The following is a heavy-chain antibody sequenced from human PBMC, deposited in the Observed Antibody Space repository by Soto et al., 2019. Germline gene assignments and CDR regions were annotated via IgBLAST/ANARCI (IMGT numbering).Heavy chain of an antibody. CDR1: GFTFSSYG. D-gene: IGHD3-10*01. Sequence: GGSLRLSCAASGFTFSSYGMHWVRQAPGKGLEWVAVISYDGSNKYYADSVKGRFTISRDNSKNTLYLQMNSLRAEDTAVYYCAKDTLHYYGSGSPADYYYGMDVWGQGTTVTAP. J-gene: IGHJ6*02. CDR2: ISYDGSNK. CDR3: AKDTLHYYGSGSPADYYYGMDV. V-gene: IGHV3-30*18.